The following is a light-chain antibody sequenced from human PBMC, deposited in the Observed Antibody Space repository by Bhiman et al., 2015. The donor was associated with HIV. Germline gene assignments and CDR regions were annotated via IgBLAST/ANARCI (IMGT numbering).Light chain of an antibody. V-gene: IGLV1-51*02. CDR3: GTWDNSLSTGGV. CDR2: ENN. Sequence: QSVLTQPPSVSAAPGQKVTISCSGSSSNIGNNYVSWYQQFPGTAPKLLIYENNKRPSGIPDRFSASKSGTSATLGITGLQTGDEADYYCGTWDNSLSTGGVFGTGTKVTVL. J-gene: IGLJ1*01. CDR1: SSNIGNNY.